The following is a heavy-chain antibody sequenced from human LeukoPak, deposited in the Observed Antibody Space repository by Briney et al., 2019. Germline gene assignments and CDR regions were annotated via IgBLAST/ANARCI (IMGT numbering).Heavy chain of an antibody. CDR2: ISSSSSYI. V-gene: IGHV3-21*01. Sequence: GGSLRLSCAASGFTVSSNYMSWVRQAPGKGLGWVSSISSSSSYIYYADSVKGRFTISRDNAKNSLYLQMNSLRAEDTAVYYCARGDTSDYWGQGTLVTVSS. J-gene: IGHJ4*02. CDR1: GFTVSSNY. CDR3: ARGDTSDY. D-gene: IGHD1-26*01.